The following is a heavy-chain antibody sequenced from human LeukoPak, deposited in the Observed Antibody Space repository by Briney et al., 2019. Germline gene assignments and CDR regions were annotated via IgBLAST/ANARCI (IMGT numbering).Heavy chain of an antibody. CDR1: GYTFTSYD. V-gene: IGHV1-8*01. CDR2: MNPNSGNT. Sequence: ASVEVSCKASGYTFTSYDINWVRQATGQGLEWMGWMNPNSGNTGYAQKFQGRVTMTRNTSISTAYMELSSLRSEDTAVYYCARSTYYDFWSGFMGWFDPWGQGTLVTVSS. CDR3: ARSTYYDFWSGFMGWFDP. D-gene: IGHD3-3*01. J-gene: IGHJ5*02.